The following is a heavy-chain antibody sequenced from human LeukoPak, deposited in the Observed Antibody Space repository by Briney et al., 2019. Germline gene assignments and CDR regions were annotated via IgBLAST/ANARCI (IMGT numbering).Heavy chain of an antibody. CDR2: INPGGSNR. CDR3: ASSLSSGWGPVDDY. J-gene: IGHJ4*02. CDR1: GFTFSNYG. D-gene: IGHD6-19*01. V-gene: IGHV3-48*04. Sequence: PGGSLRLSCAASGFTFSNYGMNWVRQAPGKGLEWVSYINPGGSNRFYAGSVRGRFAIYRDDAKKSVYLQMNSLRAEDTAVYYCASSLSSGWGPVDDYWGQGIMVTVSS.